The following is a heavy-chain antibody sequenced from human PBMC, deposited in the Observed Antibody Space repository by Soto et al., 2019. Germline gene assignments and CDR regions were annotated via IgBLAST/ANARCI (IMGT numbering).Heavy chain of an antibody. CDR2: INEGGSEK. J-gene: IGHJ4*02. CDR3: EKGGHLDD. CDR1: GFPFSSFG. Sequence: LWGSLRLSCEASGFPFSSFGMSWVRQAPGKGLEWVANINEGGSEKYYVDSVRGRFTISRDNTKNSLSLQMNSLRAEDTALYYGEKGGHLDDWGQGT. V-gene: IGHV3-7*01.